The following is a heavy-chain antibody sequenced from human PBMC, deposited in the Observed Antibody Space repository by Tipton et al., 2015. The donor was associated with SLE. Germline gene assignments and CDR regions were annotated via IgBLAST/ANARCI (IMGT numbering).Heavy chain of an antibody. CDR1: GGSFSGYY. D-gene: IGHD3-3*01. J-gene: IGHJ4*02. CDR2: INHGGST. CDR3: AKASRGQYESWSGHFDE. Sequence: TLSLTCAVYGGSFSGYYWTWIRQPPGKGLEWIGEINHGGSTNYNPSLKSRVTISEDTSKNQFSLKLTSVTAADTAIYYCAKASRGQYESWSGHFDEWGRGTLVTVSS. V-gene: IGHV4-34*01.